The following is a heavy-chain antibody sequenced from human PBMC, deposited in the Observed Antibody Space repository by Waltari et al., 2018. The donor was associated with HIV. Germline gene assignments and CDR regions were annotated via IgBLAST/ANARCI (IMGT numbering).Heavy chain of an antibody. CDR1: GGSFSGYY. CDR3: ARRTEAVMGPFDI. CDR2: INHSGAS. D-gene: IGHD1-26*01. V-gene: IGHV4-34*01. Sequence: QVHLQQWGAGLLKPSETLSRTCAVYGGSFSGYYWNWIRQSPGKGLEWIGEINHSGASNYNPSLKIRVTISVDTSKNQFSLKVSSVTAADTALYYCARRTEAVMGPFDIWGQGTMVTVSS. J-gene: IGHJ3*02.